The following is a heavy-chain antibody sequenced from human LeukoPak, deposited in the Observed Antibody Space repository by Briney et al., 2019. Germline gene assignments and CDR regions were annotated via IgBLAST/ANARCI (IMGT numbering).Heavy chain of an antibody. Sequence: KPGGSLRLSCAASGLTVSNNFMSWVRQAPGKGLEWVGRIKSKISGGTTDYAAPVKGRFTISRDDSKNTLYHQMNSLKTEDTAVYYCTTDAPYYYGSGTKTDAFDLWGQGTMVTVSS. J-gene: IGHJ3*01. V-gene: IGHV3-15*01. CDR1: GLTVSNNF. D-gene: IGHD3-10*01. CDR2: IKSKISGGTT. CDR3: TTDAPYYYGSGTKTDAFDL.